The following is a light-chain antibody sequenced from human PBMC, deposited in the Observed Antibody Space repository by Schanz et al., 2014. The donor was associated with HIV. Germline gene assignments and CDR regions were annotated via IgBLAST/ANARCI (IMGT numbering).Light chain of an antibody. CDR3: QSYDSSLSAVVV. V-gene: IGLV1-44*01. J-gene: IGLJ2*01. Sequence: QSVLTQPPSASGTPGQRVTISCSGSSSNIGSNTVNWYQQLPGTAPRLLIYNSYHRPSGVPDRFSGSESGTSASLAISGLQSEDEADYYCQSYDSSLSAVVVFGGGTKLTVL. CDR2: NSY. CDR1: SSNIGSNT.